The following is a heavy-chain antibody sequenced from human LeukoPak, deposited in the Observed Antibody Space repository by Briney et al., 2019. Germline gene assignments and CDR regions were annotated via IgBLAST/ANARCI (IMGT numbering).Heavy chain of an antibody. CDR3: ARVSPDSVYAADIFDY. J-gene: IGHJ4*02. Sequence: ASVKVSCKASGYTFTSYGISWVRQAPGQGLEWMGWISAYNGNTNYAQKLQGRVTMTTDTSTSTAYMELRSLRSDDTAVYYCARVSPDSVYAADIFDYWGQGTLVTVSS. V-gene: IGHV1-18*01. CDR1: GYTFTSYG. D-gene: IGHD2-8*01. CDR2: ISAYNGNT.